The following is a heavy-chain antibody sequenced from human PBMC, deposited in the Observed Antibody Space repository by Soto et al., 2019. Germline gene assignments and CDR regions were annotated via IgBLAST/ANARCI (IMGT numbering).Heavy chain of an antibody. Sequence: TGGSLRLSCAASGFTFSSYAMHWVRQAPGKGLEWVAVISYDGSNKYYADSVKGRFTISRDNSKNTLYLQMNSLRAEDTAVYYCARGYKQAAITMIVVVPLMDVWGQGTTVTVSS. J-gene: IGHJ6*02. CDR2: ISYDGSNK. CDR1: GFTFSSYA. V-gene: IGHV3-30-3*01. CDR3: ARGYKQAAITMIVVVPLMDV. D-gene: IGHD3-22*01.